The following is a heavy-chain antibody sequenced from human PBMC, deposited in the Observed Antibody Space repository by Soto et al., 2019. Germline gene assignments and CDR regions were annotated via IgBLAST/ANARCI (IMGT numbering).Heavy chain of an antibody. CDR1: GGSISSGGYS. D-gene: IGHD3-3*01. V-gene: IGHV4-30-2*01. CDR2: IYHSGST. CDR3: ARGVGVVTFFDG. Sequence: PSETLSLTCAVSGGSISSGGYSWSWIRQPPGKGLEWIGYIYHSGSTYYNPSLKSRVTISVDTSKNQFSLKLSSVTAADTAVYYCARGVGVVTFFDGWGKGIRVPVAS. J-gene: IGHJ4*02.